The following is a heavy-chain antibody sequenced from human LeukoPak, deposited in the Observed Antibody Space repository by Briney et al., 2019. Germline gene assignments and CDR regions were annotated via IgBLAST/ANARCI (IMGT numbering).Heavy chain of an antibody. D-gene: IGHD6-25*01. J-gene: IGHJ5*02. CDR2: IHDDGRT. CDR3: GKVLTAAGLDL. Sequence: SETLSLTCSVSGGSMSDSITWGWVRQPPGKGLEWLANIHDDGRTAPNPSLRSRLTISQDRSKNQFSLKVSSVTAADTAFYYCGKVLTAAGLDLWCQGMLVTVSS. V-gene: IGHV4/OR15-8*01. CDR1: GGSMSDSIT.